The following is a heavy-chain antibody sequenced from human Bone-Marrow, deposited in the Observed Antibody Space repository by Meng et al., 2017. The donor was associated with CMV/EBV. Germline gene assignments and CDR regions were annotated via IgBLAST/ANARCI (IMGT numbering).Heavy chain of an antibody. V-gene: IGHV3-21*04. CDR1: GFTFSSYS. Sequence: GGSLRLSCAASGFTFSSYSMNWVRQAPGKGLEWVSSISSSSSYIYYADSVKGRFTISRDNSKNTLYLQMNSLRAEDTAVYYCVKEFGNYEGSGYSNCFDHWGQGTLVTVSS. J-gene: IGHJ4*02. CDR2: ISSSSSYI. D-gene: IGHD3-22*01. CDR3: VKEFGNYEGSGYSNCFDH.